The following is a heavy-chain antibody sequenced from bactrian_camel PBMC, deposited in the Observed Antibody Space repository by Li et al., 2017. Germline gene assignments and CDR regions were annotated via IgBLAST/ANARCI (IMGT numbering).Heavy chain of an antibody. Sequence: QVQLVESGGGSVQAGGSLRLSCAASGYCARTCSMGWYRQAPGKEREWVSTITPIGTTLYTDSVEGRFIISQDAAKNTVYLQMNSLKPEDTAMYYCAARVGLRVCSLATMEQIEYRYWGQGTQVTVS. D-gene: IGHD4*01. CDR1: GYCARTCS. CDR3: AARVGLRVCSLATMEQIEYRY. CDR2: ITPIGTT. V-gene: IGHV3S53*01. J-gene: IGHJ4*01.